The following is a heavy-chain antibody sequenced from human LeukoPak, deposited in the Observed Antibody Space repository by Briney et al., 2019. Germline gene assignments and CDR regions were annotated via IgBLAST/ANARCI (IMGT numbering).Heavy chain of an antibody. J-gene: IGHJ4*02. V-gene: IGHV3-23*01. CDR2: ISGSGANT. Sequence: GGSLRLSCAASGFTFNNYAMSWVRQAPGKGLEWVSTISGSGANTYYADSVRGRFTISRDNSKNTLYLHMNSLKSEDTAIYFCARDTATALDYWGQGTLVTVSS. D-gene: IGHD6-13*01. CDR1: GFTFNNYA. CDR3: ARDTATALDY.